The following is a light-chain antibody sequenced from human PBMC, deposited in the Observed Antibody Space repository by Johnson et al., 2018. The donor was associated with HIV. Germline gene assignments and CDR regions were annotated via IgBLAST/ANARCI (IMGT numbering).Light chain of an antibody. V-gene: IGLV1-51*01. CDR2: DNN. CDR3: ETWDSSLSGYYV. Sequence: QSVLTQPPSVSAAPGQKVTISCSGSSSNIGNNYVSWYQQLPGTAPKLLIYDNNKRPSGIPDRFSGSKSGTSATLGITGLQTGDAAGYYCETWDSSLSGYYVFGTGTKLTVL. CDR1: SSNIGNNY. J-gene: IGLJ1*01.